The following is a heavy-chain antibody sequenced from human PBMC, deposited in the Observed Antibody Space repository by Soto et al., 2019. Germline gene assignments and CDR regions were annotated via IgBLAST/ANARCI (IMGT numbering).Heavy chain of an antibody. D-gene: IGHD3-9*01. V-gene: IGHV4-59*01. J-gene: IGHJ3*02. CDR1: GGSISSYY. Sequence: QVQLQESGPGLVKPSETLSLTCTVSGGSISSYYWSWIRQPPGKGLEWIGYIYYSGSTNYNPSLKSRVTISVDXSXNQXSLKLSSVTAADTAVYYCARALILTGYYIHDAFDIWGQGTMVTVSS. CDR3: ARALILTGYYIHDAFDI. CDR2: IYYSGST.